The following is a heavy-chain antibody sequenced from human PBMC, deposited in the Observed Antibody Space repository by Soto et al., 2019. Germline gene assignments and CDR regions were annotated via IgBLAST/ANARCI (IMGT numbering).Heavy chain of an antibody. J-gene: IGHJ6*02. D-gene: IGHD2-2*02. Sequence: QPGGSLRLSCAASGFTFSSYAMSWVRQAPGKGLEWVSAISGSGGSTYYADSVKGRFTISRDNSKNTLYLQMNSLRAEDTAVYYCAKDRPDQLLYRYYYYYYGMDVWGQGTTVTVSS. V-gene: IGHV3-23*01. CDR1: GFTFSSYA. CDR2: ISGSGGST. CDR3: AKDRPDQLLYRYYYYYYGMDV.